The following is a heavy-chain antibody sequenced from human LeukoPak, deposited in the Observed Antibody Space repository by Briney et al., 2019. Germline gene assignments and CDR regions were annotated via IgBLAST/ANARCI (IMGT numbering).Heavy chain of an antibody. CDR2: IYTGGTT. V-gene: IGHV3-53*01. CDR3: AREGRFQSFDY. Sequence: GGPLRLSCAASGFSVSSNYVSWVRQAPGKGLEWVSVIYTGGTTHYAPSVMGRFTISRDDSQNTVHLHMSGLRDEDTALYYCAREGRFQSFDYWGQGTLVAVSS. J-gene: IGHJ4*02. CDR1: GFSVSSNY.